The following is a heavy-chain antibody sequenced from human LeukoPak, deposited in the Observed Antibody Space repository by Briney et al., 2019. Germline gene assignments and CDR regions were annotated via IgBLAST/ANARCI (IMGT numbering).Heavy chain of an antibody. D-gene: IGHD5-24*01. V-gene: IGHV3-53*01. J-gene: IGHJ6*03. CDR2: IYSGGRS. CDR3: ARAERDWLHGYYYYYMDV. Sequence: PGGSLRLSCAASGFTVSSNYMSWVRQAPGKGLEWVSVIYSGGRSYYADSVKGRFTISRDNAKSSLYLQMNSLRAEDTAVYYCARAERDWLHGYYYYYMDVWGKGTTVTVSS. CDR1: GFTVSSNY.